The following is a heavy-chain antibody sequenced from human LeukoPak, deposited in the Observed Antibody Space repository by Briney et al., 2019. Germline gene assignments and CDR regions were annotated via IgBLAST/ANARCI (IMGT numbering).Heavy chain of an antibody. CDR1: GGSINSYY. V-gene: IGHV4-59*01. CDR3: ARVQVRELFPDF. Sequence: SETLSLTCTVSGGSINSYYWSWIRQLPGKGLQSIGYIYDSGSTRYNPSLKSRVTMSVDTSNTQFSMNLTSVTAADTAVYYWARVQVRELFPDFWGQGTLVTASS. CDR2: IYDSGST. D-gene: IGHD3-10*01. J-gene: IGHJ4*02.